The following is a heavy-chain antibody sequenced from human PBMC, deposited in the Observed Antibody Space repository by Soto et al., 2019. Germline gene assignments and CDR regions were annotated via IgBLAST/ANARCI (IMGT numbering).Heavy chain of an antibody. CDR3: SRHYTTGNNLNYFDY. Sequence: QVQLQESGPGLVKPSETLSLTCTVSGGSISSYYWGWIRQPPGKGLEWIGYIFYSGSTKYNPSLQSRVTISVDTSKNHFSLKVTSVTAADTAVYFCSRHYTTGNNLNYFDYWGRGALVTVSS. D-gene: IGHD1-1*01. V-gene: IGHV4-59*08. J-gene: IGHJ4*02. CDR2: IFYSGST. CDR1: GGSISSYY.